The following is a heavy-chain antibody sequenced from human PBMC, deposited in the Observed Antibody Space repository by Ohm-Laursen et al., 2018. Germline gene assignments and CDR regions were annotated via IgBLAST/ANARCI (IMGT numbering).Heavy chain of an antibody. CDR2: ISWNSGSI. CDR1: GFTFDDYA. D-gene: IGHD5-12*01. CDR3: ARDVAHGGYGFGMDV. J-gene: IGHJ6*02. V-gene: IGHV3-9*01. Sequence: SSLRLSCAASGFTFDDYAMHWVRQAPGKGLEWVSGISWNSGSIGYADSVKGRFTISRDNAKNSLYLQMNSLRAEDTAVYYCARDVAHGGYGFGMDVWGQGTTVTVSS.